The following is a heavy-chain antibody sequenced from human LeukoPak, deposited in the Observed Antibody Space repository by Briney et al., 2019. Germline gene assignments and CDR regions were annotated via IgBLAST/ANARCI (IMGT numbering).Heavy chain of an antibody. CDR3: ATLRKSLWIPEFDF. Sequence: GGSLRLSCAASGFTFSSYSMNWVRQAPGKGLEWVSYISSSSSTIYYADSVKGRFTISRDNSKNTLYLQMSSLRAEDTAVYYCATLRKSLWIPEFDFWGQGTLVTVSS. CDR1: GFTFSSYS. CDR2: ISSSSSTI. V-gene: IGHV3-48*01. J-gene: IGHJ4*02. D-gene: IGHD1-1*01.